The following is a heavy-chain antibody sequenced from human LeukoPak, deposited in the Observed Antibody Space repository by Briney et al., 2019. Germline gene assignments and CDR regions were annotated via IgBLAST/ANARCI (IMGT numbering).Heavy chain of an antibody. CDR1: GGSISSYY. V-gene: IGHV4-59*01. CDR3: ARETSQKGAHYMDV. Sequence: PSETLSLTCTVSGGSISSYYWSWIRQPPGKGLKWIGNIYYSGYTTYNPSLRSRVTISVDTSKNQFSLKLSSVTAADTAVYYCARETSQKGAHYMDVWGKGTTITISS. J-gene: IGHJ6*03. D-gene: IGHD3-16*01. CDR2: IYYSGYT.